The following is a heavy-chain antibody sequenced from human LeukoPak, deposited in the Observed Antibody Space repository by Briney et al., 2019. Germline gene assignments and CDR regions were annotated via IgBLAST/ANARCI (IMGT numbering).Heavy chain of an antibody. CDR2: INHSGST. V-gene: IGHV4-34*01. D-gene: IGHD2-2*01. J-gene: IGHJ4*02. CDR1: GGSVSSYY. Sequence: PSETLSLTCTVSGGSVSSYYWSWIRQPPGKGLEWIGEINHSGSTNYNPSLKSRVTISVDTSKNQFSLKLSSVTAADTAVYYCARFALSFGVAPAARGLDYWGQGTLVTVSS. CDR3: ARFALSFGVAPAARGLDY.